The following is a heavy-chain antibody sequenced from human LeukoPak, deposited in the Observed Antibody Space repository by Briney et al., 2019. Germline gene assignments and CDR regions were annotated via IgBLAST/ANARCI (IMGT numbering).Heavy chain of an antibody. CDR1: GYTFTGYY. V-gene: IGHV1-2*02. D-gene: IGHD2-2*02. Sequence: GASVKVSCKASGYTFTGYYMHWVRQAPGQGLEWMGWINPNSGGTNYAQKFQGRVTMTRDTSISTAYMELSRLRSDDTAVYYCARGENIVVVPAAIFDPWGQGTLVTVSS. J-gene: IGHJ5*02. CDR3: ARGENIVVVPAAIFDP. CDR2: INPNSGGT.